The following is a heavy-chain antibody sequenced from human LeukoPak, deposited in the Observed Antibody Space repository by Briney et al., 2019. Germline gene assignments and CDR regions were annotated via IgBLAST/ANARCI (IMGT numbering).Heavy chain of an antibody. J-gene: IGHJ4*02. D-gene: IGHD5/OR15-5a*01. CDR1: GGSISSGGYY. V-gene: IGHV4-31*03. CDR3: ARPQRYSMYALDY. CDR2: IYYSGST. Sequence: SQTLSLTCTVSGGSISSGGYYWSWIRQHPGKGLEWIGYIYYSGSTYYNPSLKSRVTISVDTSKNQFSLKLSSVTAADTAVYYCARPQRYSMYALDYWGQGTLVTVSS.